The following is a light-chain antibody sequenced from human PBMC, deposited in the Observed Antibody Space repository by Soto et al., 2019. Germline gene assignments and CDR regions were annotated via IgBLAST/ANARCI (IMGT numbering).Light chain of an antibody. Sequence: EIVLTQSPGTLSLSPGDRVTLSCRASQSVSSNYLAWYQQKPGQAPRLLIYATSSRATGIPDRFSGSGSGTDFTLTISSLELEVCAMYYCQQYVDYNLPRYSFGQGTRLEI. V-gene: IGKV3-20*01. J-gene: IGKJ2*03. CDR2: ATS. CDR1: QSVSSNY. CDR3: QQYVDYNLPRYS.